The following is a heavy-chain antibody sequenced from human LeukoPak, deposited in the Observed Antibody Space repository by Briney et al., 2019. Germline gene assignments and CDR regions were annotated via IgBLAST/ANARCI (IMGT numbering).Heavy chain of an antibody. CDR3: ARRATVAESGAFDI. Sequence: PSETLSLTCTVSGGSISSSSYYWGWIRQPPGKGLEWIGSIYYSGSTYYNPSLKSRVTISVDTSKNQFSLKLSSVTAADTAVYYCARRATVAESGAFDIWGQGTMVTVSS. CDR2: IYYSGST. CDR1: GGSISSSSYY. D-gene: IGHD4-23*01. V-gene: IGHV4-39*07. J-gene: IGHJ3*02.